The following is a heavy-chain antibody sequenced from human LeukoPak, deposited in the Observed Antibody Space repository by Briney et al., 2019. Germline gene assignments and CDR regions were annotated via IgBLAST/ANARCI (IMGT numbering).Heavy chain of an antibody. D-gene: IGHD6-13*01. J-gene: IGHJ6*02. V-gene: IGHV1-24*01. CDR2: FDPEDGET. Sequence: GPSVKVSCKVSGYTLTELSMHWVRQAPGKGLEWMGGFDPEDGETIYAQKFQGRVTITRDTSASTAYMELSSLRSEDTAVYYCARLSSSSWYYYYGMDVWGQGTTVTVSS. CDR3: ARLSSSSWYYYYGMDV. CDR1: GYTLTELS.